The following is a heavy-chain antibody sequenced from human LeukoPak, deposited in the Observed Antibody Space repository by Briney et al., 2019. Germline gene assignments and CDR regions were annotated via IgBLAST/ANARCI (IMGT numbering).Heavy chain of an antibody. J-gene: IGHJ4*02. CDR1: GFTFSSYG. CDR3: ARDSWGGATQVDF. D-gene: IGHD1-26*01. CDR2: ISYDGSNK. V-gene: IGHV3-30*03. Sequence: GRSLRLSCAASGFTFSSYGMHWVRQAPGKGLEWVAVISYDGSNKYYADSVKGRFTISRDNSKNTLYLQMNSLRAEDTAVYYRARDSWGGATQVDFWGQGTLVTVSS.